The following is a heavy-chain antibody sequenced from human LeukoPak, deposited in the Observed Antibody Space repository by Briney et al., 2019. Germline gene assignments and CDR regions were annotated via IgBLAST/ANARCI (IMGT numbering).Heavy chain of an antibody. CDR2: INPSGGST. V-gene: IGHV1-46*01. D-gene: IGHD5-24*01. J-gene: IGHJ4*02. CDR1: GYTFTSYY. CDR3: ARQEEMATIYDY. Sequence: ASVKVSCKASGYTFTSYYMHWVRQAPGQGLEWMGIINPSGGSTSYAQKFQGRDTMTRDMSTSTVYMELSSLRSEDTAVYYCARQEEMATIYDYWDQGTLVTVSS.